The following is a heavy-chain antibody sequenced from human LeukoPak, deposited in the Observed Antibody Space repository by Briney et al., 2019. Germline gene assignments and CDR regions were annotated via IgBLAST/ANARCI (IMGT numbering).Heavy chain of an antibody. CDR3: ARDPKDSTRLLDY. V-gene: IGHV1-2*02. J-gene: IGHJ4*02. D-gene: IGHD2-2*01. CDR2: INPNSGGT. Sequence: ASVKVSCKASGYTFTGYYMHWVRQAPGQGLEWMGWINPNSGGTNYAQKSQGRVTMTRDTSISTAYMELSRLRSDDTAVYYCARDPKDSTRLLDYWGQGTLVTVSS. CDR1: GYTFTGYY.